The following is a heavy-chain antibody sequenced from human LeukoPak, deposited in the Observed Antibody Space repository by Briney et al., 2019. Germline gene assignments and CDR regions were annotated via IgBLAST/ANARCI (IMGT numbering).Heavy chain of an antibody. D-gene: IGHD1-1*01. J-gene: IGHJ5*02. CDR2: ISYDGKIK. Sequence: GGSLRLSCAASGFRFSAHSVHWVRQAPGKGLEWVAFISYDGKIKQYADSVKGRFTISRDNSRNTLFLQMNSLGTGDTAMYYCSRNPEMEYWFDPWGQGTLVTVSS. CDR3: SRNPEMEYWFDP. CDR1: GFRFSAHS. V-gene: IGHV3-30*04.